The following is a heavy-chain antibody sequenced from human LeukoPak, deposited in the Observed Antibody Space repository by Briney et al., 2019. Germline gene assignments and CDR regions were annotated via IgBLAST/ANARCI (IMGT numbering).Heavy chain of an antibody. CDR3: TKGSVSSTSLRAFDY. V-gene: IGHV3-9*01. D-gene: IGHD2-2*01. Sequence: GRSLRLSCVASGFTFDDYAMYWVRQAPGKGLEWVSGISWNSGSIGYADSVKGRFTISRDNAKNSLYLQMNSLRAEDTALYYCTKGSVSSTSLRAFDYWGQGTLVTVSS. CDR1: GFTFDDYA. CDR2: ISWNSGSI. J-gene: IGHJ4*02.